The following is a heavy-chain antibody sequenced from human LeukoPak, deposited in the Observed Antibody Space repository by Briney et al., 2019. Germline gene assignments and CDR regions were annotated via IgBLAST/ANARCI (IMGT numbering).Heavy chain of an antibody. CDR2: IYTSGST. D-gene: IGHD6-13*01. J-gene: IGHJ4*02. CDR3: ARGRRGSSWAYYFDY. Sequence: PSQTLSLTCTVSGGSISSGSYYWSWIRQPAGKGLEWIGRIYTSGSTNYNPSLKSRVTISVDTSKNLFSLKLSSVTAADTAVYYCARGRRGSSWAYYFDYWGQGTLVTVSS. CDR1: GGSISSGSYY. V-gene: IGHV4-61*02.